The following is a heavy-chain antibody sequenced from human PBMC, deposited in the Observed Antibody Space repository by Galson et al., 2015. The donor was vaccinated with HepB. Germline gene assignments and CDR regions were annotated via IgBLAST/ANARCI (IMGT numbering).Heavy chain of an antibody. Sequence: SCKASGYTFTGYYMHWVRQAPGQGLEWMGWINPNSGGTNYAQKFQGRVTMTRDTSISTAYMELSRLRSDDTAVYYCARDGPSIAAQGYWGQGTLVTVSS. V-gene: IGHV1-2*02. CDR2: INPNSGGT. CDR3: ARDGPSIAAQGY. J-gene: IGHJ4*02. CDR1: GYTFTGYY. D-gene: IGHD6-6*01.